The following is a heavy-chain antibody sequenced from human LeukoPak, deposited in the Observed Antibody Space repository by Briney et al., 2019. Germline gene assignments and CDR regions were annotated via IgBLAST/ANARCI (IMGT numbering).Heavy chain of an antibody. J-gene: IGHJ4*02. CDR1: GGSISSYY. Sequence: SETLSLTCTVSGGSISSYYWSWIRQPPGKGLEWIGYIYYSGSTNYNPSLKSRVTISVDTSKNQFSLKLSSVTAADTAVYYCARGLYGGMRDDWGQGTLVTVSS. CDR3: ARGLYGGMRDD. D-gene: IGHD4-23*01. V-gene: IGHV4-59*08. CDR2: IYYSGST.